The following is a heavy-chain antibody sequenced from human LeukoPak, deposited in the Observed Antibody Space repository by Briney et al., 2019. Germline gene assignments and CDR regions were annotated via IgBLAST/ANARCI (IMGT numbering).Heavy chain of an antibody. CDR1: GYSFTSYW. D-gene: IGHD5-24*01. V-gene: IGHV5-51*01. Sequence: GESLKISCKGSGYSFTSYWIGWVRQMPGKGLEWMGIIYPGDSDTRYSPSFQGQVTISADKSISTAYLQWSSLKASDTAMYYCARIDGYNYPSRSSNFDYWGQGTLVTVSS. J-gene: IGHJ4*02. CDR2: IYPGDSDT. CDR3: ARIDGYNYPSRSSNFDY.